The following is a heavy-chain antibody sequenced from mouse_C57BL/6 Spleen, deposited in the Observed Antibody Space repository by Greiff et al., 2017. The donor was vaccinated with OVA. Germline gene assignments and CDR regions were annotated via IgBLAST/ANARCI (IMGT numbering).Heavy chain of an antibody. J-gene: IGHJ2*01. CDR1: GFSFNTYA. Sequence: EVHLVESGGGLVQPKGSLKLSCAASGFSFNTYAMNWVRQAPGKGLEWVARIRSKSNNYATYYADSVKDRFTISRDDSESMLYLQMNNLKTEDTAMYYCVTFYYDYDGEVFDYWGQGTTLTVSS. CDR3: VTFYYDYDGEVFDY. V-gene: IGHV10-1*01. CDR2: IRSKSNNYAT. D-gene: IGHD2-4*01.